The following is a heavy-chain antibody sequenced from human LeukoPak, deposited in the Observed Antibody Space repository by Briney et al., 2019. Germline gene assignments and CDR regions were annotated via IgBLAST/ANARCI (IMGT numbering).Heavy chain of an antibody. CDR3: AISFPARDSSGYYDPYYFDY. J-gene: IGHJ4*02. D-gene: IGHD3-22*01. Sequence: ASVKVSYKASGYTFTGYYMHWVRQAPGQGLEWMGRINPNSGGTNYAQKFQGRVTMTRDTSISTAYMELSRLRSDDTAVYYCAISFPARDSSGYYDPYYFDYWGQGTLVTVSS. V-gene: IGHV1-2*06. CDR2: INPNSGGT. CDR1: GYTFTGYY.